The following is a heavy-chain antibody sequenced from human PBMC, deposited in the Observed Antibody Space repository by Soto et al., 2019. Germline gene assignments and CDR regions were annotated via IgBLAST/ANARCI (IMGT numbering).Heavy chain of an antibody. V-gene: IGHV4-31*03. Sequence: SETLSLTCTVSGGSISSGGYYWSWIRQHPGKGLEWIGYIYYSRSTYYNPSLKSRVTISLDTSKNQFSLKLSSVTAADTAVYYCARDPGLLNWFDPWGQGTLVTVSS. CDR3: ARDPGLLNWFDP. D-gene: IGHD4-17*01. CDR1: GGSISSGGYY. J-gene: IGHJ5*02. CDR2: IYYSRST.